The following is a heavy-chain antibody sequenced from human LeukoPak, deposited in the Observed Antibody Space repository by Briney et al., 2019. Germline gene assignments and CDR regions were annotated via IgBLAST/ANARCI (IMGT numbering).Heavy chain of an antibody. D-gene: IGHD6-13*01. CDR2: ISAYTGNT. CDR3: ARDMNGYGSSPEYFQH. Sequence: ASVKVSCKASGYTFTSYGISWVRQAPGQGLEWMGWISAYTGNTNYAQKLQGRVTMTTDPSTSTAYMELRSLRSDDTAVYYCARDMNGYGSSPEYFQHWGQGTLVTVSS. CDR1: GYTFTSYG. V-gene: IGHV1-18*01. J-gene: IGHJ1*01.